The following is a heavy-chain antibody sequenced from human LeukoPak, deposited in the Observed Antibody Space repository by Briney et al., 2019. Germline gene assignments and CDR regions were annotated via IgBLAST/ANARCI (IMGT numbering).Heavy chain of an antibody. D-gene: IGHD3-10*01. CDR2: VIPVFGTV. J-gene: IGHJ3*02. Sequence: SVKVSCKASGITFSGYGISWVRQAPGQGLEWVGGVIPVFGTVNYAQRVKGRVTITADHSTTTAYMDLSSLTSEDTAVYYCARELNHYGSGHDGFDMWGLGTRLSVSA. V-gene: IGHV1-69*13. CDR1: GITFSGYG. CDR3: ARELNHYGSGHDGFDM.